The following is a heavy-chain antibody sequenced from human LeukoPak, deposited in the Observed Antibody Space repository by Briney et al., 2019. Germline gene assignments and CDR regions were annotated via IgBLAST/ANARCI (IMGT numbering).Heavy chain of an antibody. CDR1: GYTFTSYG. D-gene: IGHD6-6*01. J-gene: IGHJ4*02. V-gene: IGHV1-18*01. CDR3: ARDLPYGSSDRTPFDY. CDR2: ISAYNGNT. Sequence: ASVKASCKASGYTFTSYGISWVRQAPGQGLEWMGWISAYNGNTNHAQKFQGRVIMTTDTSTSTAYMELRSLRSDDTAVYYCARDLPYGSSDRTPFDYWGQGTLVTVSS.